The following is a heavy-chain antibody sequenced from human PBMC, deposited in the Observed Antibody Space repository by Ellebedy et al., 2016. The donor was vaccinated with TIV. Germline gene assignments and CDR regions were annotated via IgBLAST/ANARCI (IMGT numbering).Heavy chain of an antibody. D-gene: IGHD2-2*01. J-gene: IGHJ4*02. V-gene: IGHV1-18*01. CDR2: ISAYNGNT. Sequence: ASVKVSXXASGYTFTSYGISWVRQAPGQGLEWMGWISAYNGNTNYAQKLQGRVTMTTDTSTSTAYMELRSLRSDDTAVYYCAREAVPAALGDYWGQGTLVTVSS. CDR3: AREAVPAALGDY. CDR1: GYTFTSYG.